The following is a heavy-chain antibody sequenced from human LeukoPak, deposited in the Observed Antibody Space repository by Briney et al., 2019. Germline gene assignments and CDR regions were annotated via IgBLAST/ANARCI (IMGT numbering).Heavy chain of an antibody. CDR3: ARDELLWFGELLSRYFDY. J-gene: IGHJ4*02. V-gene: IGHV3-7*03. D-gene: IGHD3-10*01. CDR1: GFTFSSYW. Sequence: GGSLRLSCAASGFTFSSYWMSWVRQAPGKGLEWVANIKQDGSEKYYVDSVKGRFTISRDNAKDSLYLQMNSLRAEDTAVYYCARDELLWFGELLSRYFDYWGQGTLVTVSS. CDR2: IKQDGSEK.